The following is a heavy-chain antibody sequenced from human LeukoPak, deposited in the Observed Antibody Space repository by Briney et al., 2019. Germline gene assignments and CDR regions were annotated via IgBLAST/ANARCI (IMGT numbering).Heavy chain of an antibody. CDR3: ARVRGSSDRLFDY. Sequence: ASVKVSCKASGYTFTGYYMHWVRQAPGQGLEWMGWINPNSGGTNYAQKFQGGVTMTRDTSISTAYMELSRLRSDDTAVYYCARVRGSSDRLFDYWGQGTLVTVSS. CDR1: GYTFTGYY. V-gene: IGHV1-2*02. D-gene: IGHD6-6*01. CDR2: INPNSGGT. J-gene: IGHJ4*02.